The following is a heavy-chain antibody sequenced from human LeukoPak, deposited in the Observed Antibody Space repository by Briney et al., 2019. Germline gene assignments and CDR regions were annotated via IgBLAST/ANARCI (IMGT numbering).Heavy chain of an antibody. D-gene: IGHD2-2*01. CDR2: MHPNSGGT. J-gene: IGHJ4*02. Sequence: ASVKVSCKASGYTFTDYYMHWLRQAPGQGLEWMGWMHPNSGGTNYAQKFQGRVTMTRDTSISTAYMDLSSLRSDDTAVYYCARDVIVVVPAAPDYWGQGTLVTVSS. V-gene: IGHV1-2*02. CDR3: ARDVIVVVPAAPDY. CDR1: GYTFTDYY.